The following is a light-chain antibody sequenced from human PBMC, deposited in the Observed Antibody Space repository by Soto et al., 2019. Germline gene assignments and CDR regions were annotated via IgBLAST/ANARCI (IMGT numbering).Light chain of an antibody. V-gene: IGKV1-8*01. CDR1: QGISSY. J-gene: IGKJ1*01. CDR2: AAS. CDR3: QQYYSYPLT. Sequence: AIRMTQSASSCSASTGDRVTITCRASQGISSYLAWYEQKPGKAPKLLIYAASTLQSGVPSRFSGSGSGTDFTLTISCLQSEDFATYYCQQYYSYPLTFGQGTKVEIK.